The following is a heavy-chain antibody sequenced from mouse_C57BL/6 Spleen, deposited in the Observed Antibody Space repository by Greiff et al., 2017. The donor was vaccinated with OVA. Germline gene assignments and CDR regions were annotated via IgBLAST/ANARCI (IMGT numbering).Heavy chain of an antibody. Sequence: QVQLQQSGAELVKPGASVKISCKASGYAFSSYWMNWVTQRPGKGLEWIGQIYPGDGDTNYNGKFKGKATLTADKSSSTAYMQLSSLTSEDSAVYFCARYGDYDEDGNFDVWGTGTTVTVSS. D-gene: IGHD2-4*01. CDR2: IYPGDGDT. J-gene: IGHJ1*03. V-gene: IGHV1-80*01. CDR3: ARYGDYDEDGNFDV. CDR1: GYAFSSYW.